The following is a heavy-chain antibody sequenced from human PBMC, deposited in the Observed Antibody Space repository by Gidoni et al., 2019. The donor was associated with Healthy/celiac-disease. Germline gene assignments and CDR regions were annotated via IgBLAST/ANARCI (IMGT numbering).Heavy chain of an antibody. CDR2: ISYDGSNK. CDR3: ANGYSSGLVDY. CDR1: GFTFSSYG. J-gene: IGHJ4*02. Sequence: QVQLVESGGGVVQPGRSLRLSCAAYGFTFSSYGMHWVRQAPGKGLEWVAVISYDGSNKYYADSVKGRFTISRDNSKNTLYLQMNSLRAEDTAVYYCANGYSSGLVDYWGQGTLVTVSS. V-gene: IGHV3-30*18. D-gene: IGHD6-19*01.